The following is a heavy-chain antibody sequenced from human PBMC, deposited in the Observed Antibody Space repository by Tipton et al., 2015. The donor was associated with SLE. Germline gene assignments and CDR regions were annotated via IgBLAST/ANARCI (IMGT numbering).Heavy chain of an antibody. Sequence: SLRLSCAASGFTFSSYGMHWVRQAPGKGLEWVSLLYSGGSTYYTDSVQGRFTISTDNSKRTVFLQMNSLRVEDTAIYYCARDLKDYGVDLWGRGTLVTVSS. V-gene: IGHV3-NL1*01. D-gene: IGHD4-17*01. CDR2: LYSGGST. CDR1: GFTFSSYG. CDR3: ARDLKDYGVDL. J-gene: IGHJ2*01.